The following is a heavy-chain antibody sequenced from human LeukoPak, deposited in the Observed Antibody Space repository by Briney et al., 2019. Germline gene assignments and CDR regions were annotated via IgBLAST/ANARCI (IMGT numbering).Heavy chain of an antibody. V-gene: IGHV3-13*05. CDR3: ARDMGCSSTSCYNGGMDV. J-gene: IGHJ6*04. D-gene: IGHD2-2*02. Sequence: GGSLRLSCAVSGFTFSSYDMHWVRQATGKGLEWVSAIGTAGDPYYPGSVKGRFTISRENAKNSLYLQMNSLRAGDTAVYYCARDMGCSSTSCYNGGMDVWGKGTTVTVSS. CDR1: GFTFSSYD. CDR2: IGTAGDP.